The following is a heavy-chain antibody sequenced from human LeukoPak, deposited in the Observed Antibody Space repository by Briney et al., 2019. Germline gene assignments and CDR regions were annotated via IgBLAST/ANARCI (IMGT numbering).Heavy chain of an antibody. V-gene: IGHV1-3*01. D-gene: IGHD3-10*01. J-gene: IGHJ4*02. CDR1: GYTFTSYA. Sequence: ASVKVSCKASGYTFTSYAMHWVRQVPGQRLEWMGCINVGNDNTEFSERFQGRVTITRDTSASTVYMELNSLTSEDTAVYYCAKGYNYGSWRVDYWGQGTLVTVSS. CDR2: INVGNDNT. CDR3: AKGYNYGSWRVDY.